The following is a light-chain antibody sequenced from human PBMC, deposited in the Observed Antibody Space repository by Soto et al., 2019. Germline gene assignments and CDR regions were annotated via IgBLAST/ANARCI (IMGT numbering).Light chain of an antibody. J-gene: IGLJ2*01. CDR2: KVS. Sequence: QSALTQPPSASGSPGQSVTISCTGTSSDVGGYNYVSWYQQHPGKAPKLMIYKVSKRPSGVPDRFSGSKSGNTASLTVSGLQAEDEADYYCSSYAGSNIPVVFGGGTKLTVL. CDR1: SSDVGGYNY. V-gene: IGLV2-8*01. CDR3: SSYAGSNIPVV.